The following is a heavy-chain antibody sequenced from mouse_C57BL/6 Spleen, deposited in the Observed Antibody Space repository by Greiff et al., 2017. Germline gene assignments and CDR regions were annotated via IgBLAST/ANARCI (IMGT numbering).Heavy chain of an antibody. CDR2: IHPNSGST. CDR1: GYTFTSYW. CDR3: ARADYYGSSYPDY. Sequence: QVQLQQPGAELVKPGASVKLSCKASGYTFTSYWMHWVKQRPGQGLEWIGMIHPNSGSTNYNEKFKSKATLTVDKSSSTAYMQLSSLTSEDSAIYYCARADYYGSSYPDYWGQGTTLTVSS. V-gene: IGHV1-64*01. D-gene: IGHD1-1*01. J-gene: IGHJ2*01.